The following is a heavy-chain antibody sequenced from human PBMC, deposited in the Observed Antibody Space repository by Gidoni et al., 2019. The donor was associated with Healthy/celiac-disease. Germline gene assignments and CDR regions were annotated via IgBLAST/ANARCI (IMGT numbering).Heavy chain of an antibody. CDR3: ARDEAYYYGMDV. Sequence: VQLVESGVGLVQPGGSLRLTLAAPRFTFRSSGMNWVRKAPGKGLEWVSSISSSSSYIYYADSVKGRFTISRDNAKNSLYLQMNSLRAEDTAVYYCARDEAYYYGMDVWGQGTTVTVSS. V-gene: IGHV3-21*01. CDR2: ISSSSSYI. CDR1: RFTFRSSG. J-gene: IGHJ6*02.